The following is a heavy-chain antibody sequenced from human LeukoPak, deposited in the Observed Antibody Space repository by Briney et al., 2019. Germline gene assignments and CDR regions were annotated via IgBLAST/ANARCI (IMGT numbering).Heavy chain of an antibody. CDR2: INPNSGGT. J-gene: IGHJ4*02. Sequence: ASVKVSCKASGYTFTVYSMHWVRRAPGQGLEWMGWINPNSGGTNYAQKFQGRVTMTRDTSISTAYMELSRLNSDDTAVYYCARGLDSRIAVAGAEYYFDYWGQGTLVTVSS. V-gene: IGHV1-2*02. CDR1: GYTFTVYS. D-gene: IGHD6-19*01. CDR3: ARGLDSRIAVAGAEYYFDY.